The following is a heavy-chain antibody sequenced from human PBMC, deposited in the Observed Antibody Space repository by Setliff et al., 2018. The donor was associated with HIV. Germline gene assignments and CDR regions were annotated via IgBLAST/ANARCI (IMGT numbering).Heavy chain of an antibody. CDR3: ARRPGNSGFDY. J-gene: IGHJ4*02. V-gene: IGHV3-48*03. Sequence: QAGGSLRLSCAASGFKFNNYEMNWVRQAPGKGLEWVSYISTNSNIMHYAESVKGRFTISRDNAKSSLYLQMNNLRAADRAIYYCARRPGNSGFDYWGQGTLVTVSS. CDR2: ISTNSNIM. CDR1: GFKFNNYE. D-gene: IGHD4-4*01.